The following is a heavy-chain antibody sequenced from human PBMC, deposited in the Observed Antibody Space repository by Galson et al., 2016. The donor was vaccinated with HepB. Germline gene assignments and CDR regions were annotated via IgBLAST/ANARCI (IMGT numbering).Heavy chain of an antibody. CDR1: GFTLSTYA. J-gene: IGHJ4*02. D-gene: IGHD3-16*01. Sequence: SLRLSCAASGFTLSTYAMSWVRQAPGKGLEWVSTIRGNGGSTYYADSVKGPFPISRDSSKNAVYLQMNSLRVGDTAVYYCAKGGMLIPRFDYWGQGTLVTVSS. CDR2: IRGNGGST. V-gene: IGHV3-23*01. CDR3: AKGGMLIPRFDY.